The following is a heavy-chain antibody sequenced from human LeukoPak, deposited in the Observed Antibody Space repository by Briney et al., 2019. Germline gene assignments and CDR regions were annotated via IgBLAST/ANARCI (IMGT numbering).Heavy chain of an antibody. CDR2: ISYDGSNK. CDR3: AKELGFLEWTDAFDI. CDR1: GFTFSSYG. V-gene: IGHV3-30*18. Sequence: GRSLRLSCAASGFTFSSYGMHWVRQAPGKGLEWVAVISYDGSNKYYADSVKGRFTISRDNSKNTLYLQMNSLRAEDTAVYYCAKELGFLEWTDAFDIWGQGTMVTVSS. D-gene: IGHD3-3*01. J-gene: IGHJ3*02.